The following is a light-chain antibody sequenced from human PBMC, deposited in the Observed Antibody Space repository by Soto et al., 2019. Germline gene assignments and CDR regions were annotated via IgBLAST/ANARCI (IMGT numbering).Light chain of an antibody. CDR1: QGTTSW. J-gene: IGKJ1*01. CDR2: DAS. CDR3: QHYNSYSSA. V-gene: IGKV1-16*02. Sequence: DIQVTQSQYSLFASVGDRVTITCQASQGTTSWLAWFQQKPGKAPKSLIYDASSVQSGGPSKFSGSGSGTDFTLTISSLQADDYATFYCQHYNSYSSAFGQRT.